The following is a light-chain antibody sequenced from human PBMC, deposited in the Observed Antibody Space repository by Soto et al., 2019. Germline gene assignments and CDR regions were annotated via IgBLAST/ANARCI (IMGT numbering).Light chain of an antibody. V-gene: IGLV2-14*01. J-gene: IGLJ2*01. CDR3: ASYTRTTTLV. Sequence: QSALTQPASVSGSPGQSITISCTGTSSDVGGYNSVSWYQHHPGKAPKLVIYDVNNRPSGISYRFSGSKSGNTASLTISGLQAEDEADYYCASYTRTTTLVFGGGTKLTVL. CDR1: SSDVGGYNS. CDR2: DVN.